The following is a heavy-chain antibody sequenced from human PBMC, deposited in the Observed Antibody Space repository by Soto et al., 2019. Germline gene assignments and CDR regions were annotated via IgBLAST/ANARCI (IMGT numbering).Heavy chain of an antibody. CDR2: IYYNGNS. V-gene: IGHV4-61*08. Sequence: SETLSLTCAVSGGSISSGGYSWSWIRQPPGKGLEWIGYIYYNGNSNYNPSLRSRATISVDTSKNQFSLKLSSVTAADTAVYYCAREMPNGGHNDYWSQGTLVTVSS. D-gene: IGHD7-27*01. CDR1: GGSISSGGYS. J-gene: IGHJ4*02. CDR3: AREMPNGGHNDY.